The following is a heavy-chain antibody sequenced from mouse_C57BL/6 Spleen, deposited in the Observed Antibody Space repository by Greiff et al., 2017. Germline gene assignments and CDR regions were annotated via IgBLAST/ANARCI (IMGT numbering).Heavy chain of an antibody. V-gene: IGHV5-9-1*02. CDR1: GFTFSSYA. J-gene: IGHJ1*03. CDR2: ISSGGDYI. CDR3: TRAPYGSNWYFDV. Sequence: DVHLVESGEGLVKPGGSLKLSCAASGFTFSSYAMSWVRQTPEKRLEWVAYISSGGDYIYYADTVKGRFTISRDNARNTLYLQMSSLKSEDTAMYYCTRAPYGSNWYFDVWGTGTTVTVSS. D-gene: IGHD1-1*01.